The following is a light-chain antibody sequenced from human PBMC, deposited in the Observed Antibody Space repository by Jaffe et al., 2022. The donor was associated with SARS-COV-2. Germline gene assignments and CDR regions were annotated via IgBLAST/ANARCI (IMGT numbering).Light chain of an antibody. CDR2: EIG. CDR1: SSDIGGYSY. CDR3: CSYKSPDSYV. V-gene: IGLV2-14*01. J-gene: IGLJ1*01. Sequence: QSALTQPASVSGSPGQSITISCTGSSSDIGGYSYVSWYQQHPGKAPKLMIYEIGNRPSGVPARFSGSKSGNTASLTISGLQAEDESDYYCCSYKSPDSYVFGTGTKVTVL.